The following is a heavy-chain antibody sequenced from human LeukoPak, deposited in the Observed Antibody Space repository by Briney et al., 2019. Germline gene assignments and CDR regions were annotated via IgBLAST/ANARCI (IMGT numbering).Heavy chain of an antibody. CDR1: GFIFSNYW. V-gene: IGHV3-7*01. D-gene: IGHD3-10*01. CDR2: MKQDGSEK. J-gene: IGHJ3*02. Sequence: PGGSLRLSCEASGFIFSNYWMSWVRQAPGKGPEWVANMKQDGSEKFYMDSVKGRFTISRDNANNSLYLQMNNLSAEDTAVYYCARWGGSGTFWDGFDIWGQGTMVTVSS. CDR3: ARWGGSGTFWDGFDI.